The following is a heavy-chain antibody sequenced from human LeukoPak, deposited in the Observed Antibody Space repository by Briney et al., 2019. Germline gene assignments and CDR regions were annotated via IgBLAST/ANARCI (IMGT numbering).Heavy chain of an antibody. CDR1: GGSFSGYY. D-gene: IGHD1-14*01. CDR3: ARGRSSRNRPRLDY. Sequence: SETLSLTCAVYGGSFSGYYWSWIRQPPGKGLEWIGEINHSGSTNYNPSLKSRVTISVDTSKNQFSLKLSSVTAADTAVYYCARGRSSRNRPRLDYWGQGTLVTVPS. V-gene: IGHV4-34*01. CDR2: INHSGST. J-gene: IGHJ4*02.